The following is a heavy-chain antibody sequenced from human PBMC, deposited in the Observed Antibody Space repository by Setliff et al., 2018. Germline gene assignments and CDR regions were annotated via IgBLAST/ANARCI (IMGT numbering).Heavy chain of an antibody. V-gene: IGHV4-61*02. CDR2: IYAIRST. CDR1: GGSISSATSY. J-gene: IGHJ6*02. D-gene: IGHD3-10*01. CDR3: ARGSTMIQGVRLYYHGLDV. Sequence: PSETLSLTCIVSGGSISSATSYWNWIRQPAGKELEWIGRIYAIRSTNYNPSLKSRVTISLDTSNNQCSLKLSSVTAADTAVYYCARGSTMIQGVRLYYHGLDVWGQGTTVTVSS.